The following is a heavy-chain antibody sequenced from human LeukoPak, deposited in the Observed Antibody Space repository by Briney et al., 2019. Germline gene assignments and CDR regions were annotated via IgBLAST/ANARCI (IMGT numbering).Heavy chain of an antibody. Sequence: GGSLRLSCAASGFTFSSYAMSWVRQAPGEGLEWVSAISGSGGSTYYADSVKGRFTISRDNSKNTLYLQMNSLRAEDTAVYYCVPEVVVAATYYFDYWGQGTLVTVSS. CDR1: GFTFSSYA. J-gene: IGHJ4*02. V-gene: IGHV3-23*01. CDR3: VPEVVVAATYYFDY. CDR2: ISGSGGST. D-gene: IGHD2-15*01.